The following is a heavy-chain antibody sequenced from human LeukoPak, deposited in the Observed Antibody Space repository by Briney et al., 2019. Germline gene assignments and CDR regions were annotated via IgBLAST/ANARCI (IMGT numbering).Heavy chain of an antibody. J-gene: IGHJ4*02. CDR1: GITLSNYG. D-gene: IGHD3/OR15-3a*01. CDR3: AKRGVVIRVILVGFHKEAYYFES. V-gene: IGHV3-23*01. Sequence: PGGSLRLSCAVSGITLSNYGMSWVRQAPGKGLEWVAGISDSGGSTKYADSVKGRFTIARDNRKNTLYLQMNSLRAEDTAVYVCAKRGVVIRVILVGFHKEAYYFESWGQGALVTVSS. CDR2: ISDSGGST.